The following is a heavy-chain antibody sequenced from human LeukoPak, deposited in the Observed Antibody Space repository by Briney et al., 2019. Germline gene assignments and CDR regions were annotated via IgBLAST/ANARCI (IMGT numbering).Heavy chain of an antibody. V-gene: IGHV4-39*01. Sequence: SETLSLTCTVSGGPISSSSYYWGWIRQPPGKGLEWIGTIYYSGSTYYNPSLKSRVTVSVDTSKNQFSLKLSSVTAADTAVYYCARLGWVRNDYGDYSDPFDYWGQGTLVTVSS. CDR2: IYYSGST. CDR1: GGPISSSSYY. J-gene: IGHJ4*02. CDR3: ARLGWVRNDYGDYSDPFDY. D-gene: IGHD4-17*01.